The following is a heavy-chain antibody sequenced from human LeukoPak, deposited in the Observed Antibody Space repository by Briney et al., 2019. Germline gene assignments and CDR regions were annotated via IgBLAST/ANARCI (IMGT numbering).Heavy chain of an antibody. Sequence: GGSLGLSCAASGFTFSNYWMSWVRQAPGKGLEWVTNIKYDGNEKYYVNSVRGRFTVSRDNAKNTLYLQMDSLRAEDTAVYYCTRPYRGFGDYDAGWFDPWGQGTLVTVSS. V-gene: IGHV3-7*01. D-gene: IGHD5-12*01. CDR3: TRPYRGFGDYDAGWFDP. CDR2: IKYDGNEK. CDR1: GFTFSNYW. J-gene: IGHJ5*02.